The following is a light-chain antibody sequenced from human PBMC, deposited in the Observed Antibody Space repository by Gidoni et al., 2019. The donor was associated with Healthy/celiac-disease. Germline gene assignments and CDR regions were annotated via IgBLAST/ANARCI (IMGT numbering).Light chain of an antibody. J-gene: IGKJ1*01. CDR3: QQSYSTPKT. Sequence: DIQMPQSPSSLSASVGDRVTITCRESQSISSYLNWYQQKPGKAPKLLIYAASSLQSGVPSRFSGSGSGTDFTLTISRLQPEDFATYYCQQSYSTPKTFGQGTKLEIK. V-gene: IGKV1-39*01. CDR2: AAS. CDR1: QSISSY.